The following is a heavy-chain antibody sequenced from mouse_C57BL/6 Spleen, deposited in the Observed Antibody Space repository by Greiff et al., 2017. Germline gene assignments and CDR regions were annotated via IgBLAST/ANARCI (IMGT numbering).Heavy chain of an antibody. Sequence: EVKVVESGGGLVKPGGSLKLSCAASGFTFSDYGMHWVRQAPEKGLEWVAYISSGSSTIYYADTVMGRFTISRDNAKNTLFLQMTSLRSEDTAMYYCARGGYYYGSSPYYFDYWGQGTTLTVSS. D-gene: IGHD1-1*01. CDR2: ISSGSSTI. CDR3: ARGGYYYGSSPYYFDY. CDR1: GFTFSDYG. V-gene: IGHV5-17*01. J-gene: IGHJ2*01.